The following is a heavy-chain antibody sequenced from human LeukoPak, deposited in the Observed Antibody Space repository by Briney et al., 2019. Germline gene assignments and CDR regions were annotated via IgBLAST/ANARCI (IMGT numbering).Heavy chain of an antibody. CDR2: IWYDGSNK. J-gene: IGHJ1*01. CDR3: AKERDPQSWDGYFQH. V-gene: IGHV3-33*06. D-gene: IGHD1-26*01. Sequence: PGGSLRLSCAASGFTFSSYGMHWVRQAPGKGLEWVAVIWYDGSNKYYADSVKGRFTISRDNSKNTLYLQMNSLRAEDTAVYYCAKERDPQSWDGYFQHWGQGTLVTVSS. CDR1: GFTFSSYG.